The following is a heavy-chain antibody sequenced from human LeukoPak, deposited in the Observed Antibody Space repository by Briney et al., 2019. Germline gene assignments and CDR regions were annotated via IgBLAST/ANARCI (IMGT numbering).Heavy chain of an antibody. CDR2: IYYSGST. Sequence: PSETLSLTCTVSGGSISSSSYYWGWIRQPPGKGLEWIGSIYYSGSTYYNPSLKSRVTISVDTSKNQFSLKLSSVTAADTAVYSCARDSPSGDSSGYFHLFSAFDIWGQGTMVSVSS. V-gene: IGHV4-39*07. D-gene: IGHD3-22*01. CDR1: GGSISSSSYY. J-gene: IGHJ3*02. CDR3: ARDSPSGDSSGYFHLFSAFDI.